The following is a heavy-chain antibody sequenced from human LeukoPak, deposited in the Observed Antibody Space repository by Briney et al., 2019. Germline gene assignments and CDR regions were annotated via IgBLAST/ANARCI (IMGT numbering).Heavy chain of an antibody. Sequence: ASVKVSCKASGYTFTSYGFSWVRQAPGQGLEWMGWISAYTGNTNYAQKLQARVTMTTDASTSTTYMELRSLISDDTAVYYCARLVGHYDSSGYSNWFDPWGQGTLVTVSS. D-gene: IGHD3-22*01. J-gene: IGHJ5*02. CDR1: GYTFTSYG. V-gene: IGHV1-18*01. CDR3: ARLVGHYDSSGYSNWFDP. CDR2: ISAYTGNT.